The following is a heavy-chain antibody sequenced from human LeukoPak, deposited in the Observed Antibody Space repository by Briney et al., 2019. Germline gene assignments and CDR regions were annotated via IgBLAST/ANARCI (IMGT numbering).Heavy chain of an antibody. V-gene: IGHV1-69*13. CDR3: ARLDDSSRYIIGRDY. D-gene: IGHD3-22*01. Sequence: SVKVSCKASGGTFSSYAISWGRQTPGQGLGWMGGIIPIFGTANYAQKFQGRVTITADESTSTAYMELSSLRSEDTAVYYCARLDDSSRYIIGRDYWGQGTLVTVSS. CDR1: GGTFSSYA. J-gene: IGHJ4*02. CDR2: IIPIFGTA.